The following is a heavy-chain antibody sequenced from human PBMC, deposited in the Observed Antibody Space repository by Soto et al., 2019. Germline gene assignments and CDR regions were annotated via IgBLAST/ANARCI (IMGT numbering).Heavy chain of an antibody. CDR2: IIPIFGTA. Sequence: SVKVSCKATVGSYSGYDISWVRQAQGQGLEWMGGIIPIFGTANYAQKFQGRVTISRDNAENTLYLLMNSLRAEDTALYYCASIPPSAVGATTELDYWGQGTLGTV. J-gene: IGHJ4*02. D-gene: IGHD1-26*01. CDR1: VGSYSGYD. CDR3: ASIPPSAVGATTELDY. V-gene: IGHV1-69*05.